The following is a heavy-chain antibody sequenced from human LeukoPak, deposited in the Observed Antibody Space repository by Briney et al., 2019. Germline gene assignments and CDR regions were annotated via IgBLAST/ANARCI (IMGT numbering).Heavy chain of an antibody. CDR2: ISGSGGST. D-gene: IGHD6-13*01. V-gene: IGHV3-23*01. CDR1: GFTFSNYR. J-gene: IGHJ6*03. Sequence: GGSLRLSCAASGFTFSNYRMSWVRQAPGKGLEWVSAISGSGGSTYYADSVKGRFTISRDNSKNTLYLQMNSLRAEDTAVYYCAKGSSQYYYYMDVWGKGTTVTVSS. CDR3: AKGSSQYYYYMDV.